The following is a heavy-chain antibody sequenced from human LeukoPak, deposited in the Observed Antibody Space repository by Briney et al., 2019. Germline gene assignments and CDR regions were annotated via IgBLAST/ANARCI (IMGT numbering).Heavy chain of an antibody. Sequence: SETLSLTCAVYHGSVSGYYWSWIRQPPGKGLEWIGEVNYSGSINYNPSLKSRVTISLDRSKNQLSLKLSSVTAADTAVYYCAREPQVQGYYYDSSPPFDAFDIWGQGTMVTVSS. V-gene: IGHV4-34*01. D-gene: IGHD3-22*01. CDR3: AREPQVQGYYYDSSPPFDAFDI. CDR2: VNYSGSI. CDR1: HGSVSGYY. J-gene: IGHJ3*02.